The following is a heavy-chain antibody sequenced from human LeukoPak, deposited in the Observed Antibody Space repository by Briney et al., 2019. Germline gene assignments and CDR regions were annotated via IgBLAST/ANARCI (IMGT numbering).Heavy chain of an antibody. Sequence: SETLSLTCTVSNGSISGSLSFHYWTWIRQPAGKGLEWIGRIYTSGSTNYNPSLKSRVTMSVDTSKNQFSLKLSSVTAADTAVYYCASGGRRRFDYWGQGTLVTVSS. D-gene: IGHD3-16*01. J-gene: IGHJ4*02. V-gene: IGHV4-4*07. CDR1: NGSISGSLSFHY. CDR3: ASGGRRRFDY. CDR2: IYTSGST.